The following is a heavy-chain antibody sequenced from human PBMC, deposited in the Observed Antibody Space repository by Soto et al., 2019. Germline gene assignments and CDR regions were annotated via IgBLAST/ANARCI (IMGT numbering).Heavy chain of an antibody. J-gene: IGHJ5*02. D-gene: IGHD3-10*01. V-gene: IGHV4-4*02. CDR1: GGSISSSNW. CDR2: IYHSGST. CDR3: ARGSDGSGSYYNDRSNWLDP. Sequence: PSETLSLTCAVSGGSISSSNWWSWVRQSPGKGLEWIGEIYHSGSTNYNPSLKRRVTISIDKSKNQFSLKLSSVTAADTAVYYCARGSDGSGSYYNDRSNWLDPWGQGTLVTVSS.